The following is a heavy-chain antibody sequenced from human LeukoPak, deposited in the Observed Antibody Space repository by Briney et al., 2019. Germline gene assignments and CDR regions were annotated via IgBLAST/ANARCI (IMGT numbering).Heavy chain of an antibody. CDR3: ARGPSSGSGSSYFDS. D-gene: IGHD3-10*01. CDR2: INHSGST. Sequence: SETLSLTCAVYGGSVSGYYWSWIRQPPGKGLECIGEINHSGSTNYNSSLKSRVTLSVDTSKNQFSLKLSSVTAADTGLYLCARGPSSGSGSSYFDSWGQGILVTVSS. J-gene: IGHJ4*02. CDR1: GGSVSGYY. V-gene: IGHV4-34*01.